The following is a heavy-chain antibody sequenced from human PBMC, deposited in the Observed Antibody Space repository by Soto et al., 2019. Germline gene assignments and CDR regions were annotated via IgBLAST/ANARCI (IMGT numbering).Heavy chain of an antibody. V-gene: IGHV4-59*01. J-gene: IGHJ5*02. D-gene: IGHD2-2*02. CDR1: GGSISSYY. CDR3: ARGYCSSTSCYRSHQTTFDP. CDR2: IYYSGST. Sequence: PSETLSLTCTVSGGSISSYYWSWIRQPPGKGLEWIGYIYYSGSTNYNPSLKSRVTISVDTSKNQFSLKLSSVTAADTAVYYCARGYCSSTSCYRSHQTTFDPWGQGTLVTVSS.